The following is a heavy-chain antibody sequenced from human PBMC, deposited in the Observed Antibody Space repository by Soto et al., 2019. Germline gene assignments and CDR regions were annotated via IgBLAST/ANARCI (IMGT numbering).Heavy chain of an antibody. V-gene: IGHV3-30*18. Sequence: QVQLVESGGGVVQPGRSLRLSCAASGFTFSNYGMHWVRQAPGKGLEWVAVILYDGSNEHYADSVKGRFTISRDNSKNTLYLQINSLRAEDTAVYYCAKSRTGTVTTDFWGQGTLVTVSS. D-gene: IGHD4-17*01. CDR3: AKSRTGTVTTDF. CDR2: ILYDGSNE. CDR1: GFTFSNYG. J-gene: IGHJ4*02.